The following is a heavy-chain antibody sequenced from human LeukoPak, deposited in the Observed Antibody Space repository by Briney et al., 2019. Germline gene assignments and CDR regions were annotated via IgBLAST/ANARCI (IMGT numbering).Heavy chain of an antibody. CDR3: ARDVERGYDSSGYYYDGAFDI. V-gene: IGHV4-59*01. CDR1: GGSISSYY. Sequence: PSETLSLTCTVSGGSISSYYWSWIRQPPGKGLEWIGYIYYSGSTNYNPSLKSRVTISVDTSKNQFSLKLSSVTAADTAVYYCARDVERGYDSSGYYYDGAFDIWGQGTMVTVSS. CDR2: IYYSGST. J-gene: IGHJ3*02. D-gene: IGHD3-22*01.